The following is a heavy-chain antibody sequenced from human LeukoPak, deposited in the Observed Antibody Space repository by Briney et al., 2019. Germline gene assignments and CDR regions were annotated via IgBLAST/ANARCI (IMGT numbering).Heavy chain of an antibody. V-gene: IGHV1-69*04. J-gene: IGHJ4*02. Sequence: SVKVSCKASGGTFSSYTISWVRQAPGQGLERMGRIIPILGIANYAQKFQGRVTITADKSTSTAYMELSSLGSEDTAVYYCARDEGSYHGDYFDYWGQGTLVTVSS. D-gene: IGHD1-26*01. CDR2: IIPILGIA. CDR1: GGTFSSYT. CDR3: ARDEGSYHGDYFDY.